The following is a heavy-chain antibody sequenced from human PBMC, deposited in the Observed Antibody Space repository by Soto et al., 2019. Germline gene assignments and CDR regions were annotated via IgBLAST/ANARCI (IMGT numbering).Heavy chain of an antibody. D-gene: IGHD6-19*01. Sequence: GASVKVSCKASGGTFSIYTISWVRQAPGQGLEWMGRIIPILGIANYAQKLQGRVTMTTDTSTSTAYMELRSLRSDDTAVYYCASSRRSSGWYLSDYWGQGTLVTVSS. V-gene: IGHV1-69*02. J-gene: IGHJ4*02. CDR3: ASSRRSSGWYLSDY. CDR1: GGTFSIYT. CDR2: IIPILGIA.